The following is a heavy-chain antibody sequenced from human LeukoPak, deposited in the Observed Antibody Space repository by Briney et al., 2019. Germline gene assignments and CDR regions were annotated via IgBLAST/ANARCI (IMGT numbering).Heavy chain of an antibody. CDR2: IKQDGSEK. J-gene: IGHJ4*02. V-gene: IGHV3-7*01. D-gene: IGHD6-13*01. CDR3: ARGRGNSSSWYWDY. Sequence: GGSLRLSCAASGFTFSSYWMTWVRQAPGKWLEWVANIKQDGSEKHYVDSAKGRFTISRDNGKKSLYLQMNSLRVEDTAVYYCARGRGNSSSWYWDYWGQGTLVTVSS. CDR1: GFTFSSYW.